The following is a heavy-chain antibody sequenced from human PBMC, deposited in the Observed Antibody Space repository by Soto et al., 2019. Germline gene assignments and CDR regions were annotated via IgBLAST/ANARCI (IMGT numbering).Heavy chain of an antibody. D-gene: IGHD3-3*01. CDR1: GGSVNGYY. Sequence: TSETLSLTCAVYGGSVNGYYWNWIRQPPGKGLEWIGEINHTGGTQYNPSLKSRVTMSVDTSKNQFSLRLSSVTAADTAIYYCATRITVFGLLIPPFEPWGQGTQVTVSS. V-gene: IGHV4-34*01. CDR2: INHTGGT. CDR3: ATRITVFGLLIPPFEP. J-gene: IGHJ5*02.